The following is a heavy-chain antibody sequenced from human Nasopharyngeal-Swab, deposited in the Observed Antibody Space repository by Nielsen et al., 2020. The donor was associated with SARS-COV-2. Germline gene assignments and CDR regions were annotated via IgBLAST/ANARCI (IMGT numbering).Heavy chain of an antibody. D-gene: IGHD3-16*02. Sequence: ASVKVSCKASGYTFTSYAMHWVRQAPGQRLEWMGWINAGNGNTKYSQKFQGIVTITRDTSASTAYMELSSLRSEDTAVYYCARDGIMITFGGVIKTNPNNYYYYGMDVWGQGTTVTVSS. CDR2: INAGNGNT. CDR3: ARDGIMITFGGVIKTNPNNYYYYGMDV. J-gene: IGHJ6*02. V-gene: IGHV1-3*01. CDR1: GYTFTSYA.